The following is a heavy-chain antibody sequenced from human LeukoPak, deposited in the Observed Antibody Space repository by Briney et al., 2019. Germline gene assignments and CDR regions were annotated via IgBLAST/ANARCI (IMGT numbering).Heavy chain of an antibody. Sequence: GGSLRLSCAASGFSFSNAWMNWVRQAPGKGLEWVGRILSKTSGGPTDYATPVKGRFTISRDDSKNMLYLHMNSLQIEDTAVYYCADYYASGSYPPWGQGTLVTVSS. J-gene: IGHJ5*02. CDR1: GFSFSNAW. D-gene: IGHD3-10*01. CDR2: ILSKTSGGPT. V-gene: IGHV3-15*07. CDR3: ADYYASGSYPP.